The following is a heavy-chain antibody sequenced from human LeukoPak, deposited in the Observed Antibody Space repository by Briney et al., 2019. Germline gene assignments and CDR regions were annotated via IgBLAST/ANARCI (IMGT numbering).Heavy chain of an antibody. CDR2: IYYSGST. D-gene: IGHD3-9*01. CDR1: GGSISSYY. J-gene: IGHJ4*02. V-gene: IGHV4-59*12. Sequence: ASETLSLTCTVSGGSISSYYWSWIRQPPGKGLEWIGYIYYSGSTNYNPSLKSRVTISVDTSKNQFSLKLSSVTAADTAVYYCARRGLVSVSFDYWGQGTLVTVSS. CDR3: ARRGLVSVSFDY.